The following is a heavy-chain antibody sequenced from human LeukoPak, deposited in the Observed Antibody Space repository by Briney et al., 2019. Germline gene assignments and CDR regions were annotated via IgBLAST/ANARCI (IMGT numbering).Heavy chain of an antibody. V-gene: IGHV4-30-4*01. D-gene: IGHD3-10*01. CDR3: ARDQGYYGSGFYLDY. CDR1: GGSISGGDYY. Sequence: SQTLSLTCTVSGGSISGGDYYWSWIRQPPGKGLEWIGYIYYSGSTYYNPSLKSRVTISVDTSKNQFSLKLSSVTAADTAVYYCARDQGYYGSGFYLDYWGQGTLVTVSS. J-gene: IGHJ4*02. CDR2: IYYSGST.